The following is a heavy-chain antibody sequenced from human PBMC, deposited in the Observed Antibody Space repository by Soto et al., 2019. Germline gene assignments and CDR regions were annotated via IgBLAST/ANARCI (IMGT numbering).Heavy chain of an antibody. CDR2: IYYSGST. CDR3: ARSVDP. J-gene: IGHJ5*02. CDR1: GGSISSGGYY. V-gene: IGHV4-31*03. Sequence: QVQLQESGPGLVKPSQTLSLTCTVSGGSISSGGYYWSWIRQHPGKGLEWIGYIYYSGSTYYNPSPXRXFTLSVDTSKTQFSLKLSSVTAADTAVYYCARSVDPWGQGTLVTVSS.